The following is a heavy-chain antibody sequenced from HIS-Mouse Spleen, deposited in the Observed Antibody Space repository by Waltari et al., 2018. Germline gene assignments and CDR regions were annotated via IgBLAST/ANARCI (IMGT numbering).Heavy chain of an antibody. Sequence: QLQLQESGPGLVKPSETLSLTCTVSGGSISSSSYYWGWIRQPPGQGLEWIGSIGYSGSTYYNPSRKSRVTISVDTSKNQFSLKLSSVTAADTAVYYCAREIPYSSSWYDWYFDLWGRGTLVTVSS. V-gene: IGHV4-39*07. CDR2: IGYSGST. CDR3: AREIPYSSSWYDWYFDL. D-gene: IGHD6-13*01. CDR1: GGSISSSSYY. J-gene: IGHJ2*01.